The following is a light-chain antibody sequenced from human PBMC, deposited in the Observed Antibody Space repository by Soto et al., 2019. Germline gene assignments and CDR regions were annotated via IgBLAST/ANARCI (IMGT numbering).Light chain of an antibody. CDR1: QSVSSY. J-gene: IGKJ2*01. Sequence: EIVMTQSPATLSVSPGGRATLSCRASQSVSSYLAWYQQRPGQPPRLLIYRASTGATGIPARFSGSGSGTEFSLTISSLQSEDFAVYYCQQYNTWPPRYTFGQGTKLEI. CDR2: RAS. CDR3: QQYNTWPPRYT. V-gene: IGKV3-15*01.